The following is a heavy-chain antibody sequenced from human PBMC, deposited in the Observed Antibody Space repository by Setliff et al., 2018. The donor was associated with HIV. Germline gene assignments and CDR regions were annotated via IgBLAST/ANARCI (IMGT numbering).Heavy chain of an antibody. Sequence: GGSLRLSCAASGFTFSSYAMSWVRQAPGKGLEWVSAISGSGGSTYYADSVKGRFTISRDNPKNSLFLQADSLRVEDTAVYYCARERDSSGPVADAFDIWGQGAVVTVS. CDR1: GFTFSSYA. V-gene: IGHV3-23*01. CDR3: ARERDSSGPVADAFDI. CDR2: ISGSGGST. J-gene: IGHJ3*02. D-gene: IGHD3-22*01.